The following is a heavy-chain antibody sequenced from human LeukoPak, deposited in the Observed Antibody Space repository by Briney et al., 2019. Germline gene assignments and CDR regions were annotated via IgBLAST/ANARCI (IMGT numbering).Heavy chain of an antibody. CDR1: GGSISSGAYY. CDR2: IYYSGST. V-gene: IGHV4-31*03. CDR3: ASGSDGYCSSTSCYAFDY. J-gene: IGHJ4*02. Sequence: SQTLSLTCTVSGGSISSGAYYWSWIRQHPGKGLEWIGYIYYSGSTYYNPSLKSRVTISVDTSKNQFSLKLSSVTAADTAVYYCASGSDGYCSSTSCYAFDYWGQGTLVTVSS. D-gene: IGHD2-2*03.